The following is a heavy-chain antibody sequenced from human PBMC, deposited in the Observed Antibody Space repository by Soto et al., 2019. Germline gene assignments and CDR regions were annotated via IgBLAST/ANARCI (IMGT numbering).Heavy chain of an antibody. V-gene: IGHV3-11*05. CDR3: ARVQRSSPDCWFDP. CDR2: ISSSSSYT. CDR1: GFTFSDYY. Sequence: QVQLVESGGGLVKPGGSLRLSCAASGFTFSDYYMSWIRQAPGKGLEWVSYISSSSSYTNYADSVKGRFTISRDNAKNSLYLQMNSLRAEDTAVYYCARVQRSSPDCWFDPWGQGTLVTVSS. D-gene: IGHD6-13*01. J-gene: IGHJ5*02.